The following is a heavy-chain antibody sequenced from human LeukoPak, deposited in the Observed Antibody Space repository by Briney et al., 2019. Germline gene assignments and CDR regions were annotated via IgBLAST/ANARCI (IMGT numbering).Heavy chain of an antibody. CDR3: ARRDVVVTAMCFDY. J-gene: IGHJ4*02. D-gene: IGHD2-21*02. CDR2: IYYSGST. CDR1: GGSISSSSYY. V-gene: IGHV4-39*01. Sequence: SETLSLTCTVSGGSISSSSYYWGCVRRPPGKGLEWVGSIYYSGSTYYNPSLKSRVTISVDTSKNQFSLKLSSVSAADTAVYYCARRDVVVTAMCFDYWGQGTLVTVSS.